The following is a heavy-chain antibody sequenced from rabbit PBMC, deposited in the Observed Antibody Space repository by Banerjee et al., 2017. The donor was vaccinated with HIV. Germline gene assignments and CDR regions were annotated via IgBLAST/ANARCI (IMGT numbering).Heavy chain of an antibody. Sequence: QSLEESGGDLVKPGASLTLTCTASDFSFSSGFYVCWVLQPPEKGLEWIACIRISSDSTYYASWVNGRFTISKASSTTVTLHMTSLTAADTATYFCARYDDFTRYFDLWGQGTLVTVS. CDR3: ARYDDFTRYFDL. CDR1: DFSFSSGFY. J-gene: IGHJ4*01. CDR2: IRISSDST. V-gene: IGHV1S40*01. D-gene: IGHD2-1*01.